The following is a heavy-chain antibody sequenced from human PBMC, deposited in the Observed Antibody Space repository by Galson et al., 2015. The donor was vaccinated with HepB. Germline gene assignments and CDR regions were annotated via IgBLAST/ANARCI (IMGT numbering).Heavy chain of an antibody. V-gene: IGHV1-18*01. D-gene: IGHD3-22*01. CDR1: GCTFTNYG. Sequence: SVKVSCKASGCTFTNYGISWVRQAPGQGLEWMGWISAYNGNTNYAQKLQGRVTMTTDTFTTTAYMELRSLRSDDTAVYYCARDPYDSSGYLVGYFDYWGQGTLVTVSS. J-gene: IGHJ4*02. CDR2: ISAYNGNT. CDR3: ARDPYDSSGYLVGYFDY.